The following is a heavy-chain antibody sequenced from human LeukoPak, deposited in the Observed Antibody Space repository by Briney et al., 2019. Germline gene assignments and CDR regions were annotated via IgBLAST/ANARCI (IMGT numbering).Heavy chain of an antibody. Sequence: PGGSLRLSCAASGFTFSSYAMSWVRQAPGKGLEWVSAISGSGGSTYYADSVKGRFTISRDNSKNTLYLQMNSLRAEDTAVYYCAKDFLLWFGEVPWFDPWGQGTLVTVSS. CDR1: GFTFSSYA. CDR2: ISGSGGST. CDR3: AKDFLLWFGEVPWFDP. D-gene: IGHD3-10*01. J-gene: IGHJ5*02. V-gene: IGHV3-23*01.